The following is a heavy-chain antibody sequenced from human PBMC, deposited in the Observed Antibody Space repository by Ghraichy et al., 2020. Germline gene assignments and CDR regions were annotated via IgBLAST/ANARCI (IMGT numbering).Heavy chain of an antibody. CDR1: GFTFSNYG. CDR2: IWYDGSIK. J-gene: IGHJ2*01. V-gene: IGHV3-33*01. D-gene: IGHD3-10*01. Sequence: GGSLRLSCEASGFTFSNYGIHWVRQAPGKGLEWVASIWYDGSIKYYADSVKGRFTMSRVNAWSMLYLQMNNLRVEDTAVYYCAREGMVRGWYFDLWGRGTQVTVSS. CDR3: AREGMVRGWYFDL.